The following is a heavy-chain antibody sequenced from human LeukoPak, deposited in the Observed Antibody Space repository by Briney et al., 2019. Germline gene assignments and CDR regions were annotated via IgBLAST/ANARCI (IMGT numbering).Heavy chain of an antibody. D-gene: IGHD3-16*02. V-gene: IGHV3-21*01. CDR1: GITFNPYT. CDR2: ITSSSNYI. J-gene: IGHJ4*02. CDR3: ATSPCPICYTDN. Sequence: GGSLRLSCAASGITFNPYTMNWVRQAPGKGLEWVSPITSSSNYINYADSVKGRFTISRDNAKNSLYLQMNGLRAEDTAVYYCATSPCPICYTDNWGQGTLVTVSS.